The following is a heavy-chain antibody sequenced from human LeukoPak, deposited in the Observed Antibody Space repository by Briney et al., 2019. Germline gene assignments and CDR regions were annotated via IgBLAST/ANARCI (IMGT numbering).Heavy chain of an antibody. J-gene: IGHJ3*02. CDR1: GFTFRSYG. V-gene: IGHV3-30*18. CDR2: ISYDGSNK. Sequence: GGSLRLSCAASGFTFRSYGMHWVRQAPGKGREGVAVISYDGSNKYYADSVKGRFTISRDNSKNTLYLQMNSLSAEDTAVYYCAKDESPGYAFDIWGQGTMVTVSS. CDR3: AKDESPGYAFDI. D-gene: IGHD3-9*01.